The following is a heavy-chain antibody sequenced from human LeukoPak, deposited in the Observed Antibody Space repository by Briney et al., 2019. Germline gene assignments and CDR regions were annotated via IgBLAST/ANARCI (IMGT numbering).Heavy chain of an antibody. J-gene: IGHJ4*02. D-gene: IGHD3-10*01. CDR3: ARAALLWFGEGNLSGYFDY. Sequence: GGSLRLSCAASGFTFSSYSMNWVRQAPGKGLEWVSSISSSSSYIYYADSVKGRFTISRDNAKNSLYLQMNSLRAEDTAVYYCARAALLWFGEGNLSGYFDYWGQGILVTVSS. V-gene: IGHV3-21*01. CDR2: ISSSSSYI. CDR1: GFTFSSYS.